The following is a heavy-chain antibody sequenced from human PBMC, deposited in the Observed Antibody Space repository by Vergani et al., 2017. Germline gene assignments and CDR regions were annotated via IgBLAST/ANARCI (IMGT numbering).Heavy chain of an antibody. Sequence: EVQLVQSGAEVKKPGESLKISCQISGYSFTNYWIGLFRQMPGKGLDWMGIIHPADSDTRYSPSFQGQVTISVDKSIITAYLQRSSLRASDSAMYYCARLYGRDSSGSKYLDDWGQGTMVTVSS. J-gene: IGHJ4*02. D-gene: IGHD3-22*01. V-gene: IGHV5-51*01. CDR3: ARLYGRDSSGSKYLDD. CDR1: GYSFTNYW. CDR2: IHPADSDT.